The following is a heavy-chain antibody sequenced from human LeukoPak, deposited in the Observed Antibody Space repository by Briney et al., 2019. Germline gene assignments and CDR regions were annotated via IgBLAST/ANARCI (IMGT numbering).Heavy chain of an antibody. CDR3: ARVAYCSGGSCYDY. J-gene: IGHJ4*02. Sequence: SQTLSLTCTVSGGSISSGSYYWSWIRQPAGKGLEWTGRIYTSGSTNYNPSLKSRVTISVDTSKNQFSLKLSSVTAADTAVYYCARVAYCSGGSCYDYWGQGTLVTVSS. CDR2: IYTSGST. CDR1: GGSISSGSYY. D-gene: IGHD2-15*01. V-gene: IGHV4-61*02.